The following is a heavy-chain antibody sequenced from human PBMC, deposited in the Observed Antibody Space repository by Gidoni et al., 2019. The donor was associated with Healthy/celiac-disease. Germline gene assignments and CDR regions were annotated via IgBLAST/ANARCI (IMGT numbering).Heavy chain of an antibody. D-gene: IGHD6-13*01. CDR2: IWYDGSNK. Sequence: QVQLVESGGGVVQPGRSLRLSCAASGFTFSSYGMHWVRQAPGKGLEWVAFIWYDGSNKYYADSVKGRFTISRDNSKNTLYLQMNSLRAEDTAVYYCARDSLGIAATPTSLDVWGQGTTVTVSS. CDR1: GFTFSSYG. CDR3: ARDSLGIAATPTSLDV. V-gene: IGHV3-33*01. J-gene: IGHJ6*02.